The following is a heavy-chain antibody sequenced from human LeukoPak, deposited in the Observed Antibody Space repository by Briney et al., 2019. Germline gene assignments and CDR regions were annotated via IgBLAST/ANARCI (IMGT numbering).Heavy chain of an antibody. Sequence: SETLSLTCTVPGGSISSSSCYSGWIRQPPGKWLGWIGSIYYSGSTYYNPSLKSRVTISVDTSKNQFSLKLSSVTAADTAVYYCARDSSANSGSYTNWFDPWGQGTLVTVSS. J-gene: IGHJ5*02. D-gene: IGHD1-26*01. V-gene: IGHV4-39*07. CDR3: ARDSSANSGSYTNWFDP. CDR2: IYYSGST. CDR1: GGSISSSSCY.